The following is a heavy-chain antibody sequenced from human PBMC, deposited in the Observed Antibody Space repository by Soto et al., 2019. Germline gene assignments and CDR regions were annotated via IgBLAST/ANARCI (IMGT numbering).Heavy chain of an antibody. CDR3: ARVGYGGNSGRFDY. CDR2: ISSSSSYT. V-gene: IGHV3-11*06. D-gene: IGHD4-17*01. CDR1: GFTFSDYY. J-gene: IGHJ4*02. Sequence: GGSLRLSCAASGFTFSDYYMSWIRQAPGKGLEWVSYISSSSSYTNYADSVKGRFTISRDNAKNSLYLQMNSLRAEDTAVYYCARVGYGGNSGRFDYWGQGTLVTVSS.